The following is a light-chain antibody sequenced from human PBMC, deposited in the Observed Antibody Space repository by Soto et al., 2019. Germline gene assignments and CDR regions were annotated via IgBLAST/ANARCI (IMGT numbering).Light chain of an antibody. CDR1: QSISSY. Sequence: DIQMTQSPSSLSASVGDRVTITFRASQSISSYLNWYQQKPGKAPKLLIYAASSLQSGVPSRFSGSGSGTDFTLTISSVQPEDFATYYCQQSYSTPTFGQGTKVDIK. CDR2: AAS. V-gene: IGKV1-39*01. J-gene: IGKJ1*01. CDR3: QQSYSTPT.